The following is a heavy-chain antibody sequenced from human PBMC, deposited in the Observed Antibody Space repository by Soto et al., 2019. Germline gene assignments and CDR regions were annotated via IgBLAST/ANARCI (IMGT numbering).Heavy chain of an antibody. J-gene: IGHJ4*02. CDR3: AREGGRHSGGIDY. Sequence: QVQLVQSGAAVKKPGSSVKVSCTASGGSFSSYSINWGRQAPGQGLEWMGEIIPIFGTANYAPKCQSRVTIAAVESTSTAYWELSSLRSEDAAVYYCAREGGRHSGGIDYWGQGTLVTVSS. D-gene: IGHD1-26*01. V-gene: IGHV1-69*01. CDR1: GGSFSSYS. CDR2: IIPIFGTA.